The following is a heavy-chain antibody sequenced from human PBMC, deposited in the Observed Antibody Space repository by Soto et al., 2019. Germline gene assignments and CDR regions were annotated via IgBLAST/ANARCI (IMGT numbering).Heavy chain of an antibody. CDR1: GYSFTSYW. Sequence: PGESLKISCKGSGYSFTSYWISWVRQMPGKGLEWMGRIDPSDSYTNYSPSFQGHVTISADKSISTAYLQWSSLKASDTARYYCGSYCSRGSFYFGFDYWGQGTLVTVSS. V-gene: IGHV5-10-1*01. CDR2: IDPSDSYT. D-gene: IGHD2-15*01. CDR3: GSYCSRGSFYFGFDY. J-gene: IGHJ4*02.